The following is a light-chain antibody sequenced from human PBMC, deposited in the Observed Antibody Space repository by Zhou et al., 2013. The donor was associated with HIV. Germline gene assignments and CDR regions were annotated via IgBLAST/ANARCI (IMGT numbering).Light chain of an antibody. Sequence: ETVLTQSPATLSLSPGEKAALSCRASQSVSSSYLAWYQQKPGQAPRLLIYGTYKRATGIPDRFSGSGSGTDFTLTISRLEPEDFAVYYCQQRSNWPFTWTFGQGTKVEIK. CDR2: GTY. CDR3: QQRSNWPFTWT. V-gene: IGKV3D-20*02. CDR1: QSVSSSY. J-gene: IGKJ1*01.